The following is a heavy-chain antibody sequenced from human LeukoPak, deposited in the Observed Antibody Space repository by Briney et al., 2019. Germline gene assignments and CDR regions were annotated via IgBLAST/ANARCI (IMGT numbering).Heavy chain of an antibody. CDR1: GYTFTSYG. D-gene: IGHD2-2*02. CDR2: ISAYNGNT. Sequence: ASVKVSSKASGYTFTSYGISWVRQAPGHELEWMGWISAYNGNTNSAQKLQSRVTITPDTTTSTAYMEMTSLRSDGTAFYYWAGGCSTSCYSVCWFDPWGQGTLVTVSS. J-gene: IGHJ5*02. CDR3: AGGCSTSCYSVCWFDP. V-gene: IGHV1-18*01.